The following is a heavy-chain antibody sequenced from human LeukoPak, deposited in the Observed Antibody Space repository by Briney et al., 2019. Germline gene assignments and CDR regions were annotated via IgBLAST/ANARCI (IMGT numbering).Heavy chain of an antibody. D-gene: IGHD3-10*01. CDR1: GFSFSGSSHY. CDR2: VYYTAST. CDR3: VRGRDYVDS. J-gene: IGHJ4*02. Sequence: SETLPLTCNVSGFSFSGSSHYWGWIRQPPGAGLEWIGSVYYTASTFYNPSLKSRLTISLDKFKNQFSLELRSATAADTAMYYCVRGRDYVDSWGQGTLATVSS. V-gene: IGHV4-39*07.